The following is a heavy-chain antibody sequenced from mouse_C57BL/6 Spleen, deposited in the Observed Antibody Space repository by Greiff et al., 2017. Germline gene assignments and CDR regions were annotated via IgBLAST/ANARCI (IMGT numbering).Heavy chain of an antibody. Sequence: QVHVKQSGAELVKPGASVKISCKASGYAFSSYWMNWVKQRPGKGLEWIGQIYPGDGDTNYNGKFKGKATLTADKSSSPAYMQLSSLTSEDSAVYCGAKGNYGSSYGFAYWGQGTLVTVSA. J-gene: IGHJ3*01. V-gene: IGHV1-80*01. CDR2: IYPGDGDT. CDR1: GYAFSSYW. D-gene: IGHD1-1*01. CDR3: AKGNYGSSYGFAY.